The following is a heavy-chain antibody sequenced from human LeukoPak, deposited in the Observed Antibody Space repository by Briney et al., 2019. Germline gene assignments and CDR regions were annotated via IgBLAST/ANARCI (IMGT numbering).Heavy chain of an antibody. CDR2: TIPIFGTA. Sequence: SVKVSCKASGGTFSSYAISWVRQAPGQGLEWMGGTIPIFGTANYAQKFQGRVTITADESTSTAYMELSSLRSEDTAVYYRASGEASPQPSDYYMDVWGKGTTVTVSS. CDR3: ASGEASPQPSDYYMDV. D-gene: IGHD1-14*01. CDR1: GGTFSSYA. J-gene: IGHJ6*03. V-gene: IGHV1-69*13.